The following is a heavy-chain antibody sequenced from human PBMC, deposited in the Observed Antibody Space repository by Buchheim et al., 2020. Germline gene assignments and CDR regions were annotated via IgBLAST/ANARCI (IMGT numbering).Heavy chain of an antibody. J-gene: IGHJ4*02. CDR3: ARVAVILGNNNIDH. V-gene: IGHV3-30*03. D-gene: IGHD3/OR15-3a*01. CDR1: GFLFRNSG. CDR2: ISFDGSDK. Sequence: QVVLAESGGGVVQPGRSLRLSCAASGFLFRNSGTHWVRQAPGKGLEWVAFISFDGSDKYYADSVKGRFTVARDNSKNKLYLMATTLRAEDTALYYCARVAVILGNNNIDHWGQGTL.